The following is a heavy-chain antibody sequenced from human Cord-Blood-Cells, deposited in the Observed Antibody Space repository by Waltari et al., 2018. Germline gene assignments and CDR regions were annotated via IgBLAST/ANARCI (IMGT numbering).Heavy chain of an antibody. V-gene: IGHV1-24*01. CDR3: ATDGFLLRVFDY. Sequence: QVKLVQPGAEVKKPGASVKVSCKVSGYTLTELSMHWVRQAPGKGREWMGGFDPEDGETIYAQKVQGRVTMTEDTSTDTAYMKLSSMRSEDTAVYYCATDGFLLRVFDYWGQGTLVTVSS. J-gene: IGHJ4*02. CDR2: FDPEDGET. CDR1: GYTLTELS.